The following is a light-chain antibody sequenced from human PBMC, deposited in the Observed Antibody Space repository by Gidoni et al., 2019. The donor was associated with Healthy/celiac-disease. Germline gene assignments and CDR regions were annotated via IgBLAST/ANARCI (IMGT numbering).Light chain of an antibody. V-gene: IGKV3-11*01. CDR2: DAS. J-gene: IGKJ4*01. CDR3: QQRSNWFLT. Sequence: EIVLTQSPATLSLSPGERATLSCRASQSVSSYLAWYQQTPGQAPRLLIYDASNRATGIPARFSGSGSGTDFTLTISSLEPEDFAVYYCQQRSNWFLTFGGGTKVEIK. CDR1: QSVSSY.